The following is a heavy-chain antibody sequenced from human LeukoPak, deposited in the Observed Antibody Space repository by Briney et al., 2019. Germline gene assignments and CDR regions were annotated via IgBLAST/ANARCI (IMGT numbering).Heavy chain of an antibody. D-gene: IGHD6-13*01. CDR3: ARDLSRVAADDY. Sequence: GGSLRLSCAASGFTFSRYSMNWVRQAPGKGLEWVSSISSSSSYIYYADSVKGRFTISRDNAKNSLYLQMNSLRAEDTAVYYCARDLSRVAADDYWGQGTLVTVSS. CDR2: ISSSSSYI. V-gene: IGHV3-21*01. CDR1: GFTFSRYS. J-gene: IGHJ4*02.